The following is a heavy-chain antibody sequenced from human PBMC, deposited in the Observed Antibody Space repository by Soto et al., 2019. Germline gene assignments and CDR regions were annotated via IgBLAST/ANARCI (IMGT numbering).Heavy chain of an antibody. CDR1: GGSISSCCYY. CDR2: IYYSGST. D-gene: IGHD6-19*01. V-gene: IGHV4-31*03. CDR3: ARGKAVAGENHFDY. J-gene: IGHJ4*02. Sequence: SETLSLTCTVSGGSISSCCYYWSWIRQHPGKGLEWIGYIYYSGSTYYNPSLKSRVTISVDTSKNQISLKLSSVTAADTAVYFFARGKAVAGENHFDYWGQGTLVTVSS.